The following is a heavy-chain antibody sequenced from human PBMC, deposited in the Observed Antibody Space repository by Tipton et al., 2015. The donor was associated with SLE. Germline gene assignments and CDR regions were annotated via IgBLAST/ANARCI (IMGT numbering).Heavy chain of an antibody. CDR3: ARDKVVRTIYSNYYYFDL. V-gene: IGHV4-39*02. D-gene: IGHD4-11*01. Sequence: TLSLTCSVSGVSISTSRYYWGWIRQSPGQGLEWVGSLYAGGSTYFHPSLKSRASISADASKNHFSLKLSSVTAADTAVYYCARDKVVRTIYSNYYYFDLWGRGTLVTVSS. CDR2: LYAGGST. CDR1: GVSISTSRYY. J-gene: IGHJ2*01.